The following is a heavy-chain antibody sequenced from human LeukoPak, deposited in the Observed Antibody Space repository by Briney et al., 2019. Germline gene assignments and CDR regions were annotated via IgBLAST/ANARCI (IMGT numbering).Heavy chain of an antibody. Sequence: GASVKVSCKASGYTFTSYDINWVRQAPGQGLEWMGGIIPIFGTANYAQKFQGRVTITADESTSTAYMELSSLRSEDTAVYYCAREIQAGDLSHWFDPWGQGTLVTVSS. D-gene: IGHD3-16*01. CDR3: AREIQAGDLSHWFDP. CDR1: GYTFTSYD. CDR2: IIPIFGTA. J-gene: IGHJ5*02. V-gene: IGHV1-69*13.